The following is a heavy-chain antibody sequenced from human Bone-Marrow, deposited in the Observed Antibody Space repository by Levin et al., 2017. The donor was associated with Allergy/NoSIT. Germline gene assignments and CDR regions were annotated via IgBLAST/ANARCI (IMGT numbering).Heavy chain of an antibody. Sequence: TLSLTCTVSGDSISSGGYRWSWVRQAAGKGLEWIGRISTTEDANYNPSLKSRVTISLDTSKNQFSLRLTSVTAADTAVFYCAREFDYWGQGTLVTVSS. CDR2: ISTTEDA. CDR3: AREFDY. J-gene: IGHJ4*02. CDR1: GDSISSGGYR. V-gene: IGHV4-61*02.